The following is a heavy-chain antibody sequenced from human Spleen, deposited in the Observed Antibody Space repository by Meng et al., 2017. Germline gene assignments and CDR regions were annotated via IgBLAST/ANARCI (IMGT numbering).Heavy chain of an antibody. D-gene: IGHD1-26*01. Sequence: DVQLVESGGGLVQPGVSLRLSCAASGFTFSSYAMSWVRQAPGKGLEWVSGTSASGGTTYYADSVKGRFTISRDNARNTVFLQMNSLRAEDTAVYYCTTDWEVGATNDFGYWGQGTLVTVSS. V-gene: IGHV3-23*04. CDR1: GFTFSSYA. CDR3: TTDWEVGATNDFGY. CDR2: TSASGGTT. J-gene: IGHJ4*02.